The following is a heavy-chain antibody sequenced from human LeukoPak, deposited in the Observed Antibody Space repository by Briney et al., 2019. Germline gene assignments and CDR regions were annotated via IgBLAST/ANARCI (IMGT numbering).Heavy chain of an antibody. CDR2: IKQDGSEK. V-gene: IGHV3-7*01. J-gene: IGHJ4*02. D-gene: IGHD3-9*01. Sequence: GGSLRLSCAASGFTFSSYWMSWVRQAPGKGLEWVANIKQDGSEKYYVDSVKGRFTISRDNAKNSLYLQMNSLRAEDTAVYYCARDGEFPYYDILTGYDYWGQGTLVTVSS. CDR3: ARDGEFPYYDILTGYDY. CDR1: GFTFSSYW.